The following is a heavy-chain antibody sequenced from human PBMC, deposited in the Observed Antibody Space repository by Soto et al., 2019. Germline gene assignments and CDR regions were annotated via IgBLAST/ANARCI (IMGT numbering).Heavy chain of an antibody. CDR2: ISSGGGHI. D-gene: IGHD2-2*03. Sequence: EVQLVESGGGLGKPGESLRLSCAASGFDFSNHGMNWVRQAPGKGLEWVSCISSGGGHIKYADSVKGRFTISRDNAYNSLSLQMNSLRVEDTAVYYCVRGVGFCSTTDCSPGYYFDYWGQGTPVTVSS. CDR1: GFDFSNHG. CDR3: VRGVGFCSTTDCSPGYYFDY. V-gene: IGHV3-21*01. J-gene: IGHJ4*02.